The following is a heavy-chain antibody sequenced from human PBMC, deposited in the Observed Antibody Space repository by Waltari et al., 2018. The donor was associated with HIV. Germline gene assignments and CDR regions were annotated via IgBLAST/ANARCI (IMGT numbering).Heavy chain of an antibody. J-gene: IGHJ3*02. CDR3: TKVRDGDWNDAFDI. CDR2: ISSRSGYI. Sequence: EVQLVESGGGLVKPGGSLRLSCAASGFTFSTFIINWVRQAPGKGLEWVSSISSRSGYISYADSIKGRFTISRDNAKNSTFLQMDSLRDEDTAVYYCTKVRDGDWNDAFDIWGQGTMVTVSS. CDR1: GFTFSTFI. D-gene: IGHD2-21*02. V-gene: IGHV3-21*01.